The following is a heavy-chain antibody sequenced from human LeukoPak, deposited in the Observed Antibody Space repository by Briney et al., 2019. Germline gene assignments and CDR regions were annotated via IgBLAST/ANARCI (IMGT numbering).Heavy chain of an antibody. CDR1: GGSFSGYY. D-gene: IGHD3-10*01. J-gene: IGHJ4*02. V-gene: IGHV4-34*01. CDR3: AISFGSGTYFDF. CDR2: INHSGST. Sequence: SETLSLTCAVYGGSFSGYYWSWIRQPPGKGLEWIGEINHSGSTNSNPSLKSRVTISVDTSKNQFSLKLSSVTAADTGLYYCAISFGSGTYFDFWGQGTLVTVSS.